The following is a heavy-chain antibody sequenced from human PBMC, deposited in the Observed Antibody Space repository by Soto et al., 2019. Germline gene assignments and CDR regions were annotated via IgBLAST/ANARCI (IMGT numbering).Heavy chain of an antibody. CDR3: ASSATGLYGDYN. Sequence: EVQLVESGGGLVQPGGSLKLSCAASGFTFTNYWIHWVRQAPGKGLVWVSRINSDGRNINYADFVKGRFTISRDNAKTTVYLQMNSLRAEDTAVYFCASSATGLYGDYNWGQGALVTVSS. J-gene: IGHJ4*02. D-gene: IGHD4-17*01. CDR1: GFTFTNYW. V-gene: IGHV3-74*01. CDR2: INSDGRNI.